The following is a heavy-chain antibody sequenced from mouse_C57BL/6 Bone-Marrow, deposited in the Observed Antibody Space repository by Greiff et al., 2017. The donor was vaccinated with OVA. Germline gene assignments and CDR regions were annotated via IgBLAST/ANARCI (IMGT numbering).Heavy chain of an antibody. CDR2: IDPSDSYT. V-gene: IGHV1-69*01. D-gene: IGHD4-1*01. CDR1: GYTFTSYW. Sequence: QVQLQQPGAELVMPGASVKLSCKASGYTFTSYWMHWVKQRPGQGLEWIGEIDPSDSYTNYNQKFKGKSTLTVDKSSSTAYMQLSSLTSEDSAVYYCASTGPPFYYAMDDWGQGTSVTVSS. CDR3: ASTGPPFYYAMDD. J-gene: IGHJ4*01.